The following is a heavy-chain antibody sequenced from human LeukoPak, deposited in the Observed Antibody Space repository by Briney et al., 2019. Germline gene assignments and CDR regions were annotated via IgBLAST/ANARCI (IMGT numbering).Heavy chain of an antibody. CDR3: AKGIELWLTYFDH. V-gene: IGHV3-48*01. CDR2: ISSGSSSI. D-gene: IGHD5-18*01. J-gene: IGHJ4*02. Sequence: GGSLRLSCAASGFSFSGYSMNWVRQAPGKGLEWVSYISSGSSSIYYADSVKGRFTISRDNAKNSLYLQMNSLRAEDTAVYYCAKGIELWLTYFDHWGQGTLVTASS. CDR1: GFSFSGYS.